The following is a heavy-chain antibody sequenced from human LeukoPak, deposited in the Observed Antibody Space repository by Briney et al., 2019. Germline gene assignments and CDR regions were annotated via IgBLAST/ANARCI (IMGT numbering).Heavy chain of an antibody. J-gene: IGHJ3*02. CDR2: INPNSGGT. V-gene: IGHV1-2*02. Sequence: GASVKVSCKASGYTFTGYYMHWVRQAPGQGLEWMGWINPNSGGTNYAQKFQGRVTMTRDTSISTAYMELSRLRSDDTAVYYCARARWVVVVAATLDAFDIWGQGTMVTVSS. CDR1: GYTFTGYY. D-gene: IGHD2-15*01. CDR3: ARARWVVVVAATLDAFDI.